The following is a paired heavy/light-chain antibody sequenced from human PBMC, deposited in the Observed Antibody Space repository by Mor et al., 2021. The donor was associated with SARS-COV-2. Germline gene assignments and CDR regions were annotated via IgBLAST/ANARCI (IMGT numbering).Heavy chain of an antibody. Sequence: EVQLVESGGGLVKPGGSLRLSCAASGFTFSSYTMHWVRQAPGTGLEWVSSISSTSDYIYYADSVKGRFTISRDNAKNSLYLQMNSLRAEDTAVYYCATLGGAFDIWGQGTMVTVSS. J-gene: IGHJ3*02. V-gene: IGHV3-21*01. CDR3: ATLGGAFDI. CDR2: ISSTSDYI. CDR1: GFTFSSYT. D-gene: IGHD3-16*01.
Light chain of an antibody. Sequence: DIQMTQSPSSLSASVGDRVTIACRASQSISIYLNWYQQRPGKAPKLLIYAASSLQSGVPSRFSGSGSGTDFTLTISSLQPEDFATYFCQQSYSIPLTFGGGTKVEIK. J-gene: IGKJ4*01. CDR1: QSISIY. CDR3: QQSYSIPLT. CDR2: AAS. V-gene: IGKV1-39*01.